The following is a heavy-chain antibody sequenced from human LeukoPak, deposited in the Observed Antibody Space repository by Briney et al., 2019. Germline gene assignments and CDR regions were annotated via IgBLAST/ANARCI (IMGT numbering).Heavy chain of an antibody. D-gene: IGHD3-10*01. CDR1: GYTFTIYD. J-gene: IGHJ4*02. CDR3: ARLTVGDNDY. CDR2: MNPNSGNT. V-gene: IGHV1-8*01. Sequence: GASVTVSFTASGYTFTIYDINWVRQAPGQGLEWMGWMNPNSGNTGYAQKFQGRVPMTRNTSISTAYMELSSLRSEDTAVYYCARLTVGDNDYWGQGTLVTVSS.